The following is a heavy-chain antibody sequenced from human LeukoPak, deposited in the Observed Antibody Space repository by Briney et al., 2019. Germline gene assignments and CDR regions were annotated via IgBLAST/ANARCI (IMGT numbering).Heavy chain of an antibody. D-gene: IGHD4-17*01. CDR1: DGSISSSSYY. CDR3: ARDLFGGENDY. V-gene: IGHV4-39*07. CDR2: IYYSGST. J-gene: IGHJ4*02. Sequence: SETLSLTCTVSDGSISSSSYYWAWIRQPPGKGLEWIGSIYYSGSTYYNPSLKSRVTISVDTSKNQFSLKLRSVTAADTAVYYCARDLFGGENDYWGQGTVVTVSS.